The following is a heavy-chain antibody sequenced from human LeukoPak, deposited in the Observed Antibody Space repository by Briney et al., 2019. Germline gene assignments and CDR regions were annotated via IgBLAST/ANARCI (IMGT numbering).Heavy chain of an antibody. CDR3: ARDRRGRAVANPYYYNGMDV. J-gene: IGHJ6*04. D-gene: IGHD6-19*01. CDR1: GYMFTSYG. V-gene: IGHV1-18*01. Sequence: ASVKVSCKASGYMFTSYGLGWVRQAPGQGLEWMGWMSAYNGNTRYAQKFQGRVTMTTDTSTRTAYMEMRSLRSDDTAVYYCARDRRGRAVANPYYYNGMDVWGEGTTVTVSS. CDR2: MSAYNGNT.